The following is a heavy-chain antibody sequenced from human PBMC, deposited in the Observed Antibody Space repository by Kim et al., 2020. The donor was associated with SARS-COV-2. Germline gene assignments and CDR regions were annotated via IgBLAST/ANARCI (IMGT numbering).Heavy chain of an antibody. Sequence: NYSPSFQGHVTISADKSVSTAYLQWSSLKASDTAMYYCARLSLLWEGGLDVWGQGTTVTVSS. V-gene: IGHV5-10-1*01. CDR3: ARLSLLWEGGLDV. D-gene: IGHD3-10*01. J-gene: IGHJ6*02.